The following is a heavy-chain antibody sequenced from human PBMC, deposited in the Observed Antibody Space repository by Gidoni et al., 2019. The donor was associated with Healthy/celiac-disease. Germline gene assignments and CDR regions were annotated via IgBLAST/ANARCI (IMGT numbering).Heavy chain of an antibody. D-gene: IGHD4-17*01. CDR2: IDWDDDK. Sequence: QVTLRESGPALVKPTQTLTLTCTFSGFSLSTSGMCVSWIRQPPGKALEWLARIDWDDDKYYSTSLKTRLTISKDTSKNQVVLTMTNMDPVDTATYYCARTPTVTNRGAGYYYYYGMDVWGQGTTVTVSS. CDR3: ARTPTVTNRGAGYYYYYGMDV. V-gene: IGHV2-70*15. CDR1: GFSLSTSGMC. J-gene: IGHJ6*02.